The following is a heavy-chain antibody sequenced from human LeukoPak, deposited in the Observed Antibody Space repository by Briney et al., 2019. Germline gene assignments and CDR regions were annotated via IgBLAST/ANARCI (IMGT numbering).Heavy chain of an antibody. CDR3: ARDWRSGYRHDTGYYYMDV. D-gene: IGHD3-3*01. CDR2: ISSSGSTI. J-gene: IGHJ6*03. Sequence: GGSLRLSCAASGFTFSDYYMSWIRQAPGKGLEWVSYISSSGSTIYYADSVKGRFTISRDNAKNSLYLQMNSLRAEDTAVYYCARDWRSGYRHDTGYYYMDVWGNGTTVTVSS. CDR1: GFTFSDYY. V-gene: IGHV3-11*04.